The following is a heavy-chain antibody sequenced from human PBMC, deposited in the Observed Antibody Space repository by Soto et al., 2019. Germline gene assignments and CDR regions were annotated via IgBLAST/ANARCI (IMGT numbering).Heavy chain of an antibody. CDR2: ISSSSSTI. CDR1: GFTFSSYS. V-gene: IGHV3-48*01. D-gene: IGHD2-8*01. Sequence: PGGSLRLSCAASGFTFSSYSMNWVRQAPGKGLEWVSYISSSSSTIYYADSVKGRFTISRDNAKNSLYLQMNSLRAEDTAVYYCARDEHESRYCTNGVCPRLHYMDVWGKGTPVTVSS. CDR3: ARDEHESRYCTNGVCPRLHYMDV. J-gene: IGHJ6*03.